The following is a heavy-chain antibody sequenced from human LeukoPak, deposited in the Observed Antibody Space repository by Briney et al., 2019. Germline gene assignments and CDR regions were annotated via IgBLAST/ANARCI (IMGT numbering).Heavy chain of an antibody. V-gene: IGHV4-38-2*02. Sequence: SETLSLTCTVSGYSISSGYYWGWIRQPPGKGLEWIGNIYHSGSTYYNPSLKSRVTISVDTSKNQFSLKLISVTAADTAVYYCARGGIGYSYVYYFDYWGQGTLVTVSS. CDR3: ARGGIGYSYVYYFDY. CDR2: IYHSGST. D-gene: IGHD5-18*01. CDR1: GYSISSGYY. J-gene: IGHJ4*02.